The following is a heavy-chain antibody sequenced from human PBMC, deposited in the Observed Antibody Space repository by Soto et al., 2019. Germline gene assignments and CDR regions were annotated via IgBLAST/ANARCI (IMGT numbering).Heavy chain of an antibody. CDR1: GFIFNNYA. Sequence: EVQLWESGGGLVQPGGSLRLSCAASGFIFNNYALTWVRQSPGKGLEWVSTSGGSGGTTYYADSVKGRFTISRDSSKNTLSLQMNSLRVEDTGTYYCARDWTGNTCPCLDVWGQGTTVSVSS. CDR2: SGGSGGTT. J-gene: IGHJ6*02. V-gene: IGHV3-23*01. D-gene: IGHD2-8*02. CDR3: ARDWTGNTCPCLDV.